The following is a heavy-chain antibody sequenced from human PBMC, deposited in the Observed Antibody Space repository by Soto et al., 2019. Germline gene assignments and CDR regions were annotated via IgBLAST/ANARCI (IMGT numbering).Heavy chain of an antibody. D-gene: IGHD3-10*01. V-gene: IGHV3-23*01. Sequence: EVQLLESGGGLVQPGGSLRLSCAASGFTFSSYAMSWVRQAPGKGLEWVSAISGSGGSTYYADSVKGRFTISRDNSKNTVYLQMNSLRAEDTAVYYCAKGGESCFGSGGSPDYFDYWGQGTLVTVSS. J-gene: IGHJ4*02. CDR2: ISGSGGST. CDR1: GFTFSSYA. CDR3: AKGGESCFGSGGSPDYFDY.